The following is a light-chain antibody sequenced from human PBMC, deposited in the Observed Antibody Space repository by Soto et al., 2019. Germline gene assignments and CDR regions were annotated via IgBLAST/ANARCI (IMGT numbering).Light chain of an antibody. J-gene: IGKJ1*01. V-gene: IGKV1-5*03. CDR1: QSIRSTW. CDR2: KGS. CDR3: QQYAAQSPWT. Sequence: DVQMTQSPSTLSASVGDKVTITCRASQSIRSTWLAWFQQRPGKAPNVLIDKGSTLESGVSSRFSGSGSGTEFTLTISSLQPDDFATYFCQQYAAQSPWTFGQGTRVE.